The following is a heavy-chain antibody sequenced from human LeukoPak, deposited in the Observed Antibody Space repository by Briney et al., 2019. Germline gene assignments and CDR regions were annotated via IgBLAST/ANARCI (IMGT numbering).Heavy chain of an antibody. J-gene: IGHJ4*02. CDR3: ARAGYSSGWYYFDN. V-gene: IGHV3-23*01. D-gene: IGHD6-19*01. Sequence: GGSLRLSCAASGFTFSSYAMSWVRQAPGKGLEWVSAISGSGGSTYYADSVKGRFTISRDNAKNTLHLQMNSLRAEDTAVYYCARAGYSSGWYYFDNWGQGILVTVSS. CDR2: ISGSGGST. CDR1: GFTFSSYA.